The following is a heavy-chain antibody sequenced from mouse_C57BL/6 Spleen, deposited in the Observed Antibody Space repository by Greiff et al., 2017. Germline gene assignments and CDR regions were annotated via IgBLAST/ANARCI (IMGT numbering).Heavy chain of an antibody. J-gene: IGHJ2*01. V-gene: IGHV1-64*01. CDR2: IHPNSGST. CDR3: ARWLLRDFDY. CDR1: GYTFTSYW. Sequence: QVQLQQPGAELVKPGASVKLSCKASGYTFTSYWMHWVKQRPGQGLEWIGMIHPNSGSTNYNEKFKSKATLTVDKSSSTAYMQLSRLTSEDSAVFYCARWLLRDFDYWGKGTTLTVSS. D-gene: IGHD2-3*01.